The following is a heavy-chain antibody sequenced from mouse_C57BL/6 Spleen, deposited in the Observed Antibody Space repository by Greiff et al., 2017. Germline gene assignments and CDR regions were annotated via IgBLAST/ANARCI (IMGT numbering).Heavy chain of an antibody. CDR1: GFTFSDYY. D-gene: IGHD1-1*01. CDR2: INNDGSST. V-gene: IGHV5-16*01. Sequence: EVKLVESEGGLVQPGSSMKLSCTASGFTFSDYYMAWVRQVPEKGLEWVANINNDGSSTNYLDSLKSSFIISRDNATNILYLQRSSLKSEDTATYYGARVGDGRYFDVWGTGTTVTVSA. J-gene: IGHJ1*03. CDR3: ARVGDGRYFDV.